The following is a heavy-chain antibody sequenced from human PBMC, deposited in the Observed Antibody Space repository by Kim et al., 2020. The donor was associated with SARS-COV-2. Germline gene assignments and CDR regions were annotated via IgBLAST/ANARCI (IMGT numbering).Heavy chain of an antibody. CDR2: IYNTGST. D-gene: IGHD1-1*01. V-gene: IGHV4-31*03. CDR3: ASVGDIVTTGTHDAFDI. J-gene: IGHJ3*02. CDR1: GGSISSGGYY. Sequence: SETLSLTCTVSGGSISSGGYYWSWIRQHPGKGLEWIGYIYNTGSTYYNPSLKSRVIISVDTFKNQFSLKLSSVTAADTAVYYCASVGDIVTTGTHDAFDIWGLGTMVTVSS.